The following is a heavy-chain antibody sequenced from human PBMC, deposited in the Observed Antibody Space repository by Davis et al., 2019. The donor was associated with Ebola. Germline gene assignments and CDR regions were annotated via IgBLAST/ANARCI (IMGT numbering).Heavy chain of an antibody. V-gene: IGHV4-59*04. Sequence: GSLRLSCSVSGGSISSYYWNWIRQTPGKGLEWIGSIYHSGSTYYNPSLKSRVTISVDTSKNQFSLKLSSVTAADTAVYYFAKSGLSFGGVKYHYGMDVGGKGPTVTVS. D-gene: IGHD3-3*01. CDR3: AKSGLSFGGVKYHYGMDV. CDR1: GGSISSYY. CDR2: IYHSGST. J-gene: IGHJ6*04.